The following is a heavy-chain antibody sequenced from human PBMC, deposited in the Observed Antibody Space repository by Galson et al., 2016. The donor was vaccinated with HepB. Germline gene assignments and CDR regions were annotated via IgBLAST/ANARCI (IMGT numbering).Heavy chain of an antibody. CDR2: IFHSGSA. V-gene: IGHV4-39*01. D-gene: IGHD6-13*01. CDR3: ARGGVAAGRRFDP. Sequence: ETLSLTCTVSGGSISSSINYWGWIRQPPGKGLEWIGSIFHSGSAYYNPSLKSRFPISVEPSKNQFSLKLSSMTAADTAVYYCARGGVAAGRRFDPWGQGTLVTGSS. J-gene: IGHJ5*02. CDR1: GGSISSSINY.